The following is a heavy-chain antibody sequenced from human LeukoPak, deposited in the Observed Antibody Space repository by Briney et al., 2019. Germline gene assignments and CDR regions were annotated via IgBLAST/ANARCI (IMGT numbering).Heavy chain of an antibody. D-gene: IGHD3-22*01. CDR2: INSDGSTT. CDR1: GFTFSSYW. Sequence: PGGSLRLSCAASGFTFSSYWMHWVRQAPGKGLVWVSRINSDGSTTTYADSVKGRFTISRDNAKNTLYLQMNSLRAEDTAVYYCARDRGSYYYDSGGPFDYWGQGTLVTVSS. J-gene: IGHJ4*02. CDR3: ARDRGSYYYDSGGPFDY. V-gene: IGHV3-74*01.